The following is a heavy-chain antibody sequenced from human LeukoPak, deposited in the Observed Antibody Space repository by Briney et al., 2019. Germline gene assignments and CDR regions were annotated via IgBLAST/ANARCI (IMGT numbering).Heavy chain of an antibody. CDR2: INPNSGVT. CDR1: GYTFTGYY. CDR3: ARDALNYGHLSPFDS. J-gene: IGHJ4*02. V-gene: IGHV1-2*02. Sequence: GASVKVSCKASGYTFTGYYMHWVRQAPGQGLEWMGWINPNSGVTKYAQKFQGRVTMTRDTSISTVYMEVSRLRSDDTAVYYCARDALNYGHLSPFDSWGQGTLVTVSS. D-gene: IGHD3-10*01.